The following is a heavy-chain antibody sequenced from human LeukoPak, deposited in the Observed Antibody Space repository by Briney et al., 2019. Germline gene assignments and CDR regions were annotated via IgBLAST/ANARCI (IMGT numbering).Heavy chain of an antibody. CDR1: GFTFSSYA. J-gene: IGHJ4*02. CDR3: AKLQGVAAAGHPYFDY. V-gene: IGHV3-23*01. CDR2: ISGSGGST. D-gene: IGHD6-13*01. Sequence: GGSLRLSCAASGFTFSSYAMSWVRQAPGKGLEWVSAISGSGGSTYYADSVKGRFTISRDNSKNTLYLQMNSLRAEDTAVYYCAKLQGVAAAGHPYFDYWGQGTLVTVSS.